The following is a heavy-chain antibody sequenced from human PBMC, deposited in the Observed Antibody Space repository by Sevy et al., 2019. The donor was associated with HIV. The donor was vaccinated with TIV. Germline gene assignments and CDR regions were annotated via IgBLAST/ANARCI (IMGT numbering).Heavy chain of an antibody. V-gene: IGHV4-34*01. CDR1: GGSFSNDD. J-gene: IGHJ4*02. CDR3: ARWRGTRVTMMVVVTTGYFLN. D-gene: IGHD3-22*01. CDR2: INHSGRS. Sequence: SETLSLTCAVYGGSFSNDDWSWIRQPPGKGLEWIGEINHSGRSNYNPSLKSRVTISIDTSKNQFSLKLTSVTAADTAVYYCARWRGTRVTMMVVVTTGYFLNWRQGALVTVSS.